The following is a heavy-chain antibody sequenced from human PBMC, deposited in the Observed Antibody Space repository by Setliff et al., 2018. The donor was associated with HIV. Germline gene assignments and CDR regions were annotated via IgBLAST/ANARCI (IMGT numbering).Heavy chain of an antibody. CDR3: ARVGGTTWGVYYYYYYMDV. CDR1: GYTFTSYA. Sequence: ASVKVSCKASGYTFTSYAMHWVRQAPGQRLEWVGWINAGNGNIKYSQKFQGRVTITRDTSASTAYMELSSLRSEDTAVYYCARVGGTTWGVYYYYYYMDVWGKGTTVTVSS. D-gene: IGHD1-7*01. CDR2: INAGNGNI. V-gene: IGHV1-3*01. J-gene: IGHJ6*03.